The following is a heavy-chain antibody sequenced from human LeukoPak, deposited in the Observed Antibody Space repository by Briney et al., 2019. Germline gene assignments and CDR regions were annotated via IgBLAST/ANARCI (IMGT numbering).Heavy chain of an antibody. CDR3: ARLTYGDV. J-gene: IGHJ6*02. V-gene: IGHV4-34*01. CDR1: GGSFSGYY. CDR2: INHSGST. D-gene: IGHD4-17*01. Sequence: KSSETLSLTCAVYGGSFSGYYWSWIRQPPGKGLEWIGEINHSGSTNYNPSLKSRVTISVDTSKNQFSLTLSSVTAADTAVYYCARLTYGDVWGQGTTVTVSS.